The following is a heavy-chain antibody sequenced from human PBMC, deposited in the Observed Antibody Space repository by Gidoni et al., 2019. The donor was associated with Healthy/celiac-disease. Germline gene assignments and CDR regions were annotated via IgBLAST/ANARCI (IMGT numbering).Heavy chain of an antibody. D-gene: IGHD2-15*01. Sequence: EVQLLESGGGLVQPGGSLRLSCAASGFTFSRYAMSWVRQAPGQGLEWVSAISGSGGSTYYADSVKGRFTISRDNSKNTLYLQMNSLRAEDTAVYYCAKDLRIVVVVAATLDYWGQGTLVTVSS. V-gene: IGHV3-23*01. CDR3: AKDLRIVVVVAATLDY. CDR1: GFTFSRYA. J-gene: IGHJ4*02. CDR2: ISGSGGST.